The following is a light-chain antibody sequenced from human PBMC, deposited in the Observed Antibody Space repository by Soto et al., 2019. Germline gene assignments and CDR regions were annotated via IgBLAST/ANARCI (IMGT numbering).Light chain of an antibody. Sequence: DVVMTQAPLSLPVSPGEPASLSCRSSLSLLHINGDNYLDWYLQKPGQPPQLLIYLASNRASGVPDRFSGSGSGTDVTLTMSRVEADDAAVYYCMQRLQTPYAFGQGTRLQIK. CDR3: MQRLQTPYA. J-gene: IGKJ2*01. CDR1: LSLLHINGDNY. CDR2: LAS. V-gene: IGKV2-28*01.